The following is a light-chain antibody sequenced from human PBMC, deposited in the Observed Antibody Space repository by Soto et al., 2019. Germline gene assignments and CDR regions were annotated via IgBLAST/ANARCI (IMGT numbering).Light chain of an antibody. CDR3: KQRIQLPET. J-gene: IGKJ2*01. V-gene: IGKV2D-29*02. CDR1: QSLLHSNGKTF. CDR2: GLS. Sequence: DVVLTQTPLSLSVTPGQPASISCKSSQSLLHSNGKTFLYWYLQKPGQSPQLLIYGLSDRFSGVPDRFSGSGSGTDFTLRISRVDAEDVGVYYYKQRIQLPETFGQGTKLEI.